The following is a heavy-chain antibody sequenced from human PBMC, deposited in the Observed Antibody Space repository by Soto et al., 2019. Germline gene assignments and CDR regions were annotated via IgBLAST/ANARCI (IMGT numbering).Heavy chain of an antibody. CDR3: TRDQSPSSGWPGMDV. Sequence: SVKVSCKASVYTFTDYYMHWVRQAPGQGLEWMGWINPNSGGTNYAQKFQGRVTMTRDTSISTAYMELNRLRSDETAVYYCTRDQSPSSGWPGMDVWGQGTTVTGSS. D-gene: IGHD6-19*01. V-gene: IGHV1-2*02. CDR2: INPNSGGT. CDR1: VYTFTDYY. J-gene: IGHJ6*02.